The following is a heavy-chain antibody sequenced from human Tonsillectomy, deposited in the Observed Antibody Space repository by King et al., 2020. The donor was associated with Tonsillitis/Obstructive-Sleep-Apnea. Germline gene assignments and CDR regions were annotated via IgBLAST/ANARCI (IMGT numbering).Heavy chain of an antibody. D-gene: IGHD6-13*01. CDR1: GYSFTSYW. Sequence: EQLVESGAEVKKPGESLKISCKGSGYSFTSYWIGWVRQMPGKGLEWMGIIYPGDSDTRYSPSFQGQVTISADKSISTAYLQWSSLKASDTAMYYCATLGVAAADYYYMDVWGKGTTVTVSS. J-gene: IGHJ6*03. CDR3: ATLGVAAADYYYMDV. CDR2: IYPGDSDT. V-gene: IGHV5-51*01.